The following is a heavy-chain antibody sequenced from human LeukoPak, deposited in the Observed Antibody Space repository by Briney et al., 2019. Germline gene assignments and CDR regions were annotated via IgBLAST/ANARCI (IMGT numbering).Heavy chain of an antibody. D-gene: IGHD1-26*01. V-gene: IGHV1-24*01. Sequence: GASVKVSCKVSGYNLTVLSMHWVRQAPGKGLEWMGGFDPEDGETIYAQKFQGRVTMTEDTSTDTAYMELSRLRSEDTAVYYCATDLVGATLPFDYWGQGNLVTVSS. J-gene: IGHJ4*02. CDR1: GYNLTVLS. CDR2: FDPEDGET. CDR3: ATDLVGATLPFDY.